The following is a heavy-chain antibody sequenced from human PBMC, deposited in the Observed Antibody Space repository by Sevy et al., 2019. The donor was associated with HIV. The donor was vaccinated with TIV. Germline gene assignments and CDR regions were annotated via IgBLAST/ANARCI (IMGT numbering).Heavy chain of an antibody. V-gene: IGHV3-23*01. Sequence: RGSLRLSCAASGFTFSSYAMSWVSQAPGKRLEWVSAIGGSGGSTYYADSVKGRFTISRDNSKNTLYLQMNSLRAEDTAVYYCAKDRSKAAAGDFDYWGQGTLVTVSS. CDR2: IGGSGGST. J-gene: IGHJ4*02. D-gene: IGHD6-13*01. CDR1: GFTFSSYA. CDR3: AKDRSKAAAGDFDY.